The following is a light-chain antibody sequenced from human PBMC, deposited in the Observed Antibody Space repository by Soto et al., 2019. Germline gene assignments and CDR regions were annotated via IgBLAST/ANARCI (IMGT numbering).Light chain of an antibody. CDR2: EAT. CDR3: SSYTSSHTWV. V-gene: IGLV2-14*02. J-gene: IGLJ2*01. CDR1: SNDVGRYNL. Sequence: QSALTQPASVSGSPEQSITISCTGTSNDVGRYNLVSWYQQHPGKAPKVMIYEATKRPSGVSNRFSGSKSGNTASLTISGLQADDEADYYCSSYTSSHTWVFGGGTKLTVL.